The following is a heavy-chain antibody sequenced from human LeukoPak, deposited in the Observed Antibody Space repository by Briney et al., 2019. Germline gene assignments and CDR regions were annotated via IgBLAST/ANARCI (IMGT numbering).Heavy chain of an antibody. CDR3: ARIAAALGGFDP. V-gene: IGHV3-21*01. Sequence: GGSLSLSCAASGFTFSSYSMNWVRQAPGKGLEWVSSISSSSSYIYYADSVKGRFTISRDNANNSLYLQMNRLRAEDTAVYYCARIAAALGGFDPWGQGTLVTVSS. J-gene: IGHJ5*02. CDR1: GFTFSSYS. D-gene: IGHD6-13*01. CDR2: ISSSSSYI.